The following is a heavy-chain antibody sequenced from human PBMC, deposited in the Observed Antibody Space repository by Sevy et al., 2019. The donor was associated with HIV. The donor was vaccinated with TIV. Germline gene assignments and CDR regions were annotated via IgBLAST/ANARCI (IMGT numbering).Heavy chain of an antibody. Sequence: SETLSLTCTVSGGSISSSGYYWGWIRQPPGKGLEWIGSISYGGSTYYNPSLKSRITISVDTFKNHFSLKLSSVTAADTAVYYCASVSMIVVVITDDWGHYSDYWGQGTLVTVSS. CDR1: GGSISSSGYY. D-gene: IGHD3-22*01. V-gene: IGHV4-39*02. CDR2: ISYGGST. J-gene: IGHJ4*02. CDR3: ASVSMIVVVITDDWGHYSDY.